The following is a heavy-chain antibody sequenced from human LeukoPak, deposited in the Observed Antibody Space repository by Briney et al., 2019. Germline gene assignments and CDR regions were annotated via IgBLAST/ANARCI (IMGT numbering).Heavy chain of an antibody. CDR1: GFTFSTYG. Sequence: PGRSLRLSCVSSGFTFSTYGMHWVRQAPGKGLEWVAVIWFDGSNKYYADSVQGRFTISRDNSKDTLHLQMNSLRVEDTAVYYCARAVGPFDYWGQGTLVTVSS. J-gene: IGHJ4*02. CDR2: IWFDGSNK. V-gene: IGHV3-33*01. CDR3: ARAVGPFDY.